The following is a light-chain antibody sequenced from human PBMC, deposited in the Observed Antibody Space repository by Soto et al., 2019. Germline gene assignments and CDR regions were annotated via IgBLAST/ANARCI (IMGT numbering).Light chain of an antibody. CDR1: QTVSARN. CDR3: QQYGNSPLT. J-gene: IGKJ4*01. CDR2: GAS. Sequence: TLLTQSPGTLSLSPGERATLSCRASQTVSARNLAWYQQKPGQPPRLLVYGASSRATGIPDRFSGSGSGTDFTLTISRLEPDDVAMFYCQQYGNSPLTFGGGTKVEIK. V-gene: IGKV3-20*01.